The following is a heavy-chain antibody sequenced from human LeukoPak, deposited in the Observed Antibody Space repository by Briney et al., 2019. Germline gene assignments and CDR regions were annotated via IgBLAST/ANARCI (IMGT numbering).Heavy chain of an antibody. CDR3: ARQRGYEYFDY. V-gene: IGHV4-39*01. CDR2: IYYSGST. J-gene: IGHJ4*02. CDR1: GGSISSSSYY. D-gene: IGHD5-18*01. Sequence: SETLSLTCTVSGGSISSSSYYWGWIRQPPGKGLEWIGSIYYSGSTYYNPSLKSRVTISVDTSKNQFSLKLSSVTAADTAVYYCARQRGYEYFDYWGQGTLVTVSS.